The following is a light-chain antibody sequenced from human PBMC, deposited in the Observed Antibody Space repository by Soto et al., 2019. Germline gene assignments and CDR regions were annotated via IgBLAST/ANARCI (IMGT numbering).Light chain of an antibody. Sequence: QSALTQPASVSGSPGQSITISCTGTSSDVGGYKYVSWYQQHPGKAPKLMIYEVSNRPSGVSNRFSGSKSGNTASLTISGLQAEDEADYYCSSYTSSSTLYVFGTGTKVTFL. CDR3: SSYTSSSTLYV. V-gene: IGLV2-14*01. CDR2: EVS. J-gene: IGLJ1*01. CDR1: SSDVGGYKY.